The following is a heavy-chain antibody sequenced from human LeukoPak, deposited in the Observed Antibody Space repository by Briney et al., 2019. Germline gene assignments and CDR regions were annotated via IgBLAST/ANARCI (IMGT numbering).Heavy chain of an antibody. D-gene: IGHD2-2*01. CDR2: ISWNSGSI. V-gene: IGHV3-9*01. Sequence: GRSLRLSRAASGFTFDDYAMHWVRQAPGKGLEWVSGISWNSGSIGYADSVKGRFTISRDNAKNSLYLQMNSLRAEDTALYYCAKDKGFRDIVVVPAALGDYWGQGTLVTVSS. J-gene: IGHJ4*02. CDR1: GFTFDDYA. CDR3: AKDKGFRDIVVVPAALGDY.